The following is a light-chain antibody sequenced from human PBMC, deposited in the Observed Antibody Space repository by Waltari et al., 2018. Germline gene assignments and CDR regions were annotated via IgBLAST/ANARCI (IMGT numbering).Light chain of an antibody. V-gene: IGKV3-20*01. CDR3: QKYEALPAT. CDR2: EAS. J-gene: IGKJ1*01. CDR1: QSISKY. Sequence: DIVLTQSPGTLSLSPGERATLSCRASQSISKYLVWYQQKPGQAPRLLIYEASIRATGIPDRFSGSGSGTDFSLIISRLEPEDFAVYYCQKYEALPATFGQGTKVEIK.